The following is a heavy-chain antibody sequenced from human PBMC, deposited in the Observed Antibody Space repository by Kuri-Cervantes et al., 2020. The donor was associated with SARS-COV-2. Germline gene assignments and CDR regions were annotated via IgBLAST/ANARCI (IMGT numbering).Heavy chain of an antibody. J-gene: IGHJ2*01. V-gene: IGHV1-8*03. CDR2: MNPNSGNT. D-gene: IGHD3-3*01. Sequence: ASVKVSCKASGYTFTSYDINWVRQATGQGLEWMGWMNPNSGNTGYAQKLQGRVTITRNTSISTAYMELSSLRSEDTAVYYCARAHAYDFWSGYSHWYFDLWGRGTLVTVSS. CDR3: ARAHAYDFWSGYSHWYFDL. CDR1: GYTFTSYD.